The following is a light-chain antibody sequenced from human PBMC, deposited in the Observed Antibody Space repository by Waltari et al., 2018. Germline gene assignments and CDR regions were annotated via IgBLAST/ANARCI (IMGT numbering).Light chain of an antibody. CDR2: NTY. CDR3: QHNVRLPVT. J-gene: IGKJ1*01. CDR1: QSVGRS. V-gene: IGKV3-20*01. Sequence: EIVLTQSPGTLSLSPGERATLSCRASQSVGRSLVWYQQKPSQAPRLVIYNTYTRATGIPDRFSGSGSGTDFSLTISRLEPEDFAVYYCQHNVRLPVTFGQGTKVEIK.